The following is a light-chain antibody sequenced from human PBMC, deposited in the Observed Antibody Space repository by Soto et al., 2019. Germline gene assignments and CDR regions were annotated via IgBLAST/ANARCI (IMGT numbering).Light chain of an antibody. V-gene: IGKV1-33*01. CDR3: HQYGSSQT. CDR1: QDISNY. Sequence: DIQMTQSPSSLSASVGDIVTITCQASQDISNYLNWYQQKPGKASKLLIYAASNLESGVPSRFSGSGSGTDFTFTIRRLEPEDFAVYYCHQYGSSQTFGQGTKVDIK. J-gene: IGKJ1*01. CDR2: AAS.